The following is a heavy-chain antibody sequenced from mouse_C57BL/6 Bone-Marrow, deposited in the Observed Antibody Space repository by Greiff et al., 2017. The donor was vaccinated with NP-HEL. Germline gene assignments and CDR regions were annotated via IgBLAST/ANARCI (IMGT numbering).Heavy chain of an antibody. D-gene: IGHD4-1*01. J-gene: IGHJ3*01. V-gene: IGHV1-26*01. CDR2: INPNNGGT. CDR1: GYTFTDYY. Sequence: EVQLQQSGPELVKPGASVKISCKASGYTFTDYYMNWVKQSHGKSLEWIGDINPNNGGTSYNQKFKGKATLTVDKSSSTAYMELRSLTSEDSAVYYCAPGETWFAYWGQGTLVTVSA. CDR3: APGETWFAY.